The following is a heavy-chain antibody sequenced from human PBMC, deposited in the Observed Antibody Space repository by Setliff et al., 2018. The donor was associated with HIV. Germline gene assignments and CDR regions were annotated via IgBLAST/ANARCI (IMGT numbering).Heavy chain of an antibody. CDR1: GDSISNYY. CDR2: IYTTGST. V-gene: IGHV4-4*09. J-gene: IGHJ4*02. Sequence: NPSETLSLTCTVSGDSISNYYWSWVRQPPGKGLEWIGYIYTTGSTNYNPSLKSRVTMSVDTSKNQFSLKLSSVTAADTAVYFCARGRGSSSSWPIDYWGQGTLVTVSS. CDR3: ARGRGSSSSWPIDY. D-gene: IGHD6-13*01.